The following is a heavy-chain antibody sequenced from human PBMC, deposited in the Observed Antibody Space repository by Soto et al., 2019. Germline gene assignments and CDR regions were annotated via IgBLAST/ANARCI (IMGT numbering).Heavy chain of an antibody. V-gene: IGHV1-3*01. CDR2: INAANGNT. CDR3: ARFYDILTP. J-gene: IGHJ5*02. CDR1: GYTFTTYA. D-gene: IGHD3-9*01. Sequence: QVHLVQSGAEVKKPGASVQVSCKASGYTFTTYAMHWVRQAPGQRLEWMGWINAANGNTKYSQKFHGRVTITRDTSASTAYMELSSLRSDDTAVYSCARFYDILTPWGQGTLVTVSS.